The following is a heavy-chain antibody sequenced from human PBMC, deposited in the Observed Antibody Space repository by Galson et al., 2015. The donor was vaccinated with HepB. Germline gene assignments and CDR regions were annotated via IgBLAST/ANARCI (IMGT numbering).Heavy chain of an antibody. Sequence: QSGAEVKKPGESLKASCKASGGTFSSYAISWVRQAPGQGLEWMGRIIPILGIANYAQKFQGRVTITADKSTSTAYMELSSLRSEDTAVYYCASSWAGYCSSTTCPRGYYFDYWGQGTLVTVS. J-gene: IGHJ4*02. V-gene: IGHV1-69*04. CDR1: GGTFSSYA. CDR3: ASSWAGYCSSTTCPRGYYFDY. D-gene: IGHD2-2*01. CDR2: IIPILGIA.